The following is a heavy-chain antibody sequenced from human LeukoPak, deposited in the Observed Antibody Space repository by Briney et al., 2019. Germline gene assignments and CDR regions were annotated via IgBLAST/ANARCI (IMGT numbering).Heavy chain of an antibody. D-gene: IGHD3-3*01. Sequence: ASVKVSCKASGYTFTSYYMHWVRQAPGQGLEWMGIINPSGGSTSYAQKFQGRVTMTRDMSTSTVYMELSSLRSEDTAVYYCARDSGYDFWSGYYRGGFDYWGQGTLVTVSS. V-gene: IGHV1-46*01. CDR3: ARDSGYDFWSGYYRGGFDY. CDR1: GYTFTSYY. J-gene: IGHJ4*02. CDR2: INPSGGST.